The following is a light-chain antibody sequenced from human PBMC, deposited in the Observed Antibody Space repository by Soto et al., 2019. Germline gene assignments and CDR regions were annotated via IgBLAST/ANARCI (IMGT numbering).Light chain of an antibody. CDR2: DVS. Sequence: QSALTQPASVSGSPGQSITISCTGTSSDVGASNYVSWYQQYPGMAPKLMIYDVSNQPSGVSNRFSGSKSGNMASLTISGLQAEDEADYYCASYTISSTPLYVFGTGTKVTVL. CDR1: SSDVGASNY. CDR3: ASYTISSTPLYV. V-gene: IGLV2-14*01. J-gene: IGLJ1*01.